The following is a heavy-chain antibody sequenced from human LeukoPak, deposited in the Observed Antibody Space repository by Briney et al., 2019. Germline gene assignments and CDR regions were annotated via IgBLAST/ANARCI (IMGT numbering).Heavy chain of an antibody. Sequence: PGGSLRLSCAASGFTFSSYAMSWVRQAPGKGLEWVSAISGSGGSTYYADSVKGRFTISRDNSKNTLYLQMNSLRAEDTAVYYCARDRRGGYYDTPPIDYWGQGTLVTVSS. CDR1: GFTFSSYA. CDR3: ARDRRGGYYDTPPIDY. J-gene: IGHJ4*02. D-gene: IGHD3-22*01. CDR2: ISGSGGST. V-gene: IGHV3-23*01.